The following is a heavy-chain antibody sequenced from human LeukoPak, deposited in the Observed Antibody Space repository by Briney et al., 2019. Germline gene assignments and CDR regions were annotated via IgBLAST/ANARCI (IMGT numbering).Heavy chain of an antibody. J-gene: IGHJ4*02. V-gene: IGHV1-24*01. CDR3: AAEGQWSLVHYFNS. CDR1: GNTLTDLS. Sequence: ASVKVSCKVSGNTLTDLSIHWVRQAPEKGLDWMGGFDPEDAEVIYAEKFQDRVTMTEDPSTDTSYLELSSLRSEDTAVYYCAAEGQWSLVHYFNSWGQGTLVTVSS. CDR2: FDPEDAEV. D-gene: IGHD2-15*01.